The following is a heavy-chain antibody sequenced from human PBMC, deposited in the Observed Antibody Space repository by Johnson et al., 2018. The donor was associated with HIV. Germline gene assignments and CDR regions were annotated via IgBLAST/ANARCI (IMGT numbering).Heavy chain of an antibody. CDR3: ARDPRVESAYYNDAFDI. CDR2: ISYVGTNK. D-gene: IGHD3-22*01. CDR1: GFTFSSYA. Sequence: VASGGGVVQPGRSLRLSCAASGFTFSSYAMHWVRQAPGKGLEWVSVISYVGTNKYYADSVKGRFTISRDNSNNTLYLQMNSLRAEDTAVYYCARDPRVESAYYNDAFDIWGQGTMVTVSS. V-gene: IGHV3-30*14. J-gene: IGHJ3*02.